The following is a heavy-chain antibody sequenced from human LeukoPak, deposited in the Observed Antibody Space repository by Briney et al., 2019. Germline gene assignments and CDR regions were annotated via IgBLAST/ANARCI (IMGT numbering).Heavy chain of an antibody. D-gene: IGHD3-3*01. CDR1: GGSISSSSYY. V-gene: IGHV4-39*01. CDR3: ARHYDFWSGYPGNWFDP. J-gene: IGHJ5*02. CDR2: IYYSGST. Sequence: SETLSLTCTVSGGSISSSSYYWGWIRQPPGKGLEWIGSIYYSGSTYYNPSLKSRVTISVDTSKNQFSLKLSSVPAADTAVYYCARHYDFWSGYPGNWFDPWGQGTLVTVSS.